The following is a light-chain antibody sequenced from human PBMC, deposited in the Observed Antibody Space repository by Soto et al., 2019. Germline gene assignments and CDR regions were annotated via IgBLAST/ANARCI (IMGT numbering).Light chain of an antibody. CDR3: QQGDSFPVT. Sequence: DVQMTQYPSSVSASVGDRVTITCRASQGIGRWLAWYQQRPGKAPRFLIYAASSLQGGDPSRFSGNGYGTDFNLTISNLQPEDFATYFCQQGDSFPVTFGQGTRLEMK. CDR2: AAS. V-gene: IGKV1D-12*01. J-gene: IGKJ5*01. CDR1: QGIGRW.